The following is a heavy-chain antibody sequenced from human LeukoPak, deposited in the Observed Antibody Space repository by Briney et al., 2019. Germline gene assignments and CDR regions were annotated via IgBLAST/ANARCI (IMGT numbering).Heavy chain of an antibody. Sequence: PGRSLRLSCAASGFSFSDHSMIWVRQAPGKGLEWVSYITGGSTTIYYADSVKGRFTISRDNAKNSLYLQMNSLRAEDTAVYYCARGGVILNFDYWGQGTLVTVSS. CDR3: ARGGVILNFDY. V-gene: IGHV3-48*01. J-gene: IGHJ4*02. D-gene: IGHD3-16*01. CDR1: GFSFSDHS. CDR2: ITGGSTTI.